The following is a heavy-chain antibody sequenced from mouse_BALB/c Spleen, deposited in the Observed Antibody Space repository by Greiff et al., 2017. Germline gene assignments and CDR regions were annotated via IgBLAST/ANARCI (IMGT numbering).Heavy chain of an antibody. V-gene: IGHV3-2*02. CDR2: ISYSGST. D-gene: IGHD3-2*02. CDR1: GYSITSDYA. J-gene: IGHJ3*01. Sequence: EVQLQESGPGLVKPSQSLSLTCTVTGYSITSDYAWNWNRQFPGNKLEWMGYISYSGSTSYNPSLKSRISITRDTSKNQFFLQLNSVTTEDTATYYCARRVRGGPAYWGQGTLVTVSA. CDR3: ARRVRGGPAY.